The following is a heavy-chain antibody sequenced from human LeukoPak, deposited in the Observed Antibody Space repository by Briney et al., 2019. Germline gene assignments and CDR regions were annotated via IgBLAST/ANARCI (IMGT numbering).Heavy chain of an antibody. J-gene: IGHJ4*02. CDR1: GFTFSDYY. CDR3: TRDRIQKLGDS. CDR2: ISGGGSPI. D-gene: IGHD6-13*01. Sequence: GGSLRLSCEASGFTFSDYYMSWIRQAPGKGLEWVSYISGGGSPIYYADSVKGRFTISRDNAKNSLYLQMNSLRAEDTAVYYCTRDRIQKLGDSWGQGTLVTVSS. V-gene: IGHV3-11*01.